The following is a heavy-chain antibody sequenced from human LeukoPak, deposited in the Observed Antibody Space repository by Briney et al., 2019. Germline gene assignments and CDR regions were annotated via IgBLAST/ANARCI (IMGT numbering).Heavy chain of an antibody. J-gene: IGHJ4*02. CDR1: GFTFSSYA. CDR2: ISADGIRT. D-gene: IGHD3-22*01. V-gene: IGHV3-23*01. Sequence: PGGSLRLSCAASGFTFSSYAMSWVRQAPGKGLEWVSGISADGIRTYYADSVKGRFTISRDNSKNTLYLQMNSLGAADTAVFCCAKRSQTASSSYYYDYWGQGTLVTVSS. CDR3: AKRSQTASSSYYYDY.